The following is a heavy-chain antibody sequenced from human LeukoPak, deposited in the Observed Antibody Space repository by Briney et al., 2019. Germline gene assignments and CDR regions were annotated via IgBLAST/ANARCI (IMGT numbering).Heavy chain of an antibody. J-gene: IGHJ3*02. D-gene: IGHD5-24*01. CDR3: ASFVEMATIGAFDI. V-gene: IGHV4-34*01. Sequence: PSETLSLTCAVYGGSFSGYYWSWIRQPPGKGLEWIGEINHSGSTNYNPSLKSRVTISVDTSKNRFSLKLSSVTAADTAVYYCASFVEMATIGAFDIWGQGTMVTVSS. CDR1: GGSFSGYY. CDR2: INHSGST.